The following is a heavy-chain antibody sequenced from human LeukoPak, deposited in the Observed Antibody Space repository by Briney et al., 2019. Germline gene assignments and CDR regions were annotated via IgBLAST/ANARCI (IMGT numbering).Heavy chain of an antibody. V-gene: IGHV1-2*02. D-gene: IGHD2-15*01. CDR2: INPNSGGT. CDR1: GYTLTGYY. Sequence: GASVKVSCKASGYTLTGYYINWVRQAPGQGLEWMGWINPNSGGTNYAQKFRGRVTMTRDTSISTAYMELSRLRSDDTAVYYCARAQVEYCSGGRCYSGYWGQGTLVTVSS. J-gene: IGHJ4*02. CDR3: ARAQVEYCSGGRCYSGY.